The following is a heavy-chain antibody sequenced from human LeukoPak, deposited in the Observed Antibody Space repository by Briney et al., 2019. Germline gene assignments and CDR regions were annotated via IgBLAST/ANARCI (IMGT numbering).Heavy chain of an antibody. Sequence: PSETLSLTCTVSGDSISSRSYYWGWIRQPPGKGLEWIGSIYHSGTSYYSPSLERRVTMSVDTSMTQFSLELSSVTAADTAVYYCARSPYGDYIWWFDPWGQGTLVTISS. CDR1: GDSISSRSYY. V-gene: IGHV4-39*01. J-gene: IGHJ5*02. D-gene: IGHD4-17*01. CDR3: ARSPYGDYIWWFDP. CDR2: IYHSGTS.